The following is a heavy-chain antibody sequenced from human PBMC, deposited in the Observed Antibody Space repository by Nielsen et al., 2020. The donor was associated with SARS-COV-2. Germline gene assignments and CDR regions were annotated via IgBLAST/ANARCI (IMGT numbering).Heavy chain of an antibody. J-gene: IGHJ6*03. CDR1: GYRFTSNW. D-gene: IGHD6-6*01. CDR3: ARHTRSSSSFYYYYYMDV. CDR2: IYPSDSDA. V-gene: IGHV5-51*01. Sequence: GESLKISCKASGYRFTSNWIGWVRQMPGKGLEWMASIYPSDSDARYSPSFQGQVSISADKSISTAYLQWSSLKASDTAKYYCARHTRSSSSFYYYYYMDVWGKGTTVTVSS.